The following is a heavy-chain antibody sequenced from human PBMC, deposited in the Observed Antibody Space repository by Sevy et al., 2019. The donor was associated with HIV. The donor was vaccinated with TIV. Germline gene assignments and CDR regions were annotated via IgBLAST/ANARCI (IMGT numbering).Heavy chain of an antibody. CDR2: IYYNGHI. CDR1: GGSITSLY. J-gene: IGHJ4*02. Sequence: SETLSLTCTVSGGSITSLYWNWIRQPPGKGLEWIANIYYNGHINYNPSLKSRVTLSLDTSKNQFSLRWSSVTAADTAMYYCAGENAWGRGYSWGQGTLVTASS. V-gene: IGHV4-59*11. D-gene: IGHD1-26*01. CDR3: AGENAWGRGYS.